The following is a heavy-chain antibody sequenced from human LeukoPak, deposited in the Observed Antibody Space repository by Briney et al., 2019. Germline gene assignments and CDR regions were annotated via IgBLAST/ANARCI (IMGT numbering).Heavy chain of an antibody. CDR3: ARVNYYGSGSYQAWYFDL. Sequence: GGSLRLSCAASGFTFSSYGMHWVRQAPGKGLEWVAFIRYDGSNKYYADSVKGRFTISRDNSKNTLYLQMNSLRAEDTAVYYCARVNYYGSGSYQAWYFDLWGRGTLVTVSS. CDR2: IRYDGSNK. D-gene: IGHD3-10*01. V-gene: IGHV3-30*02. CDR1: GFTFSSYG. J-gene: IGHJ2*01.